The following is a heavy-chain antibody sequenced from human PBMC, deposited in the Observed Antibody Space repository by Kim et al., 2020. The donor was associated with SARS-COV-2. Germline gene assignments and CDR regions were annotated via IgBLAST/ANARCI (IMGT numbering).Heavy chain of an antibody. CDR3: VLTYYYGSGSSLGDY. Sequence: EGSLRLSCAASGFTFSSYGMHWVRQAPGKGLEWVAVISYGGSNKYYADSVKGRFTISRDNSKNTLYLQMNSLRAEDTAVYYCVLTYYYGSGSSLGDYWG. D-gene: IGHD3-10*01. V-gene: IGHV3-30*03. J-gene: IGHJ4*01. CDR2: ISYGGSNK. CDR1: GFTFSSYG.